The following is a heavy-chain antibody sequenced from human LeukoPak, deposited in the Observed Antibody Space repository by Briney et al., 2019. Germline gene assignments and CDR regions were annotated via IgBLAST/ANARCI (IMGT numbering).Heavy chain of an antibody. V-gene: IGHV3-48*01. J-gene: IGHJ4*02. Sequence: PGGSLRLSCAASGFTFSSYSMNWVRQAPGKGLEWVSYISSSSSTIYYADSVKGRFTISGDNAKNSLYLQMNSLRAEDTAVYYCAREATSWDIVVVPAALDYWGQGTLVTVSS. D-gene: IGHD2-2*01. CDR3: AREATSWDIVVVPAALDY. CDR2: ISSSSSTI. CDR1: GFTFSSYS.